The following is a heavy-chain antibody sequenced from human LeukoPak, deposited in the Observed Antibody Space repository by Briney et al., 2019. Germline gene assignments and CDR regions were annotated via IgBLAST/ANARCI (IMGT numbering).Heavy chain of an antibody. V-gene: IGHV3-13*04. CDR2: IGTAGDT. J-gene: IGHJ6*02. CDR3: ARADLGYCSGGSCYLYGMDV. Sequence: PGGSLRLSCAASGFTFSSYDMHWVRQATGKGLEWVSAIGTAGDTYYPGSVKGRFTISRGNAKNSLYLQMNSLRAGDTAVYYCARADLGYCSGGSCYLYGMDVWGQGTTVTVSS. D-gene: IGHD2-15*01. CDR1: GFTFSSYD.